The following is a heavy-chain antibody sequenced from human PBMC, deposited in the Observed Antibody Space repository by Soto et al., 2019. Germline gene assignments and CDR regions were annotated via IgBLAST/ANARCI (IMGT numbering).Heavy chain of an antibody. Sequence: PGESLKISCTGSGYSFTSYWISWVRQMPGKGLEWMGRIDPSDSYTNYSPSFQGHVTISADKSISTAYLQWSSLKASDTAMYYCARDYDILTAPEFIYGMDVRGQGTTVTVSS. J-gene: IGHJ6*02. D-gene: IGHD3-9*01. CDR2: IDPSDSYT. V-gene: IGHV5-10-1*01. CDR1: GYSFTSYW. CDR3: ARDYDILTAPEFIYGMDV.